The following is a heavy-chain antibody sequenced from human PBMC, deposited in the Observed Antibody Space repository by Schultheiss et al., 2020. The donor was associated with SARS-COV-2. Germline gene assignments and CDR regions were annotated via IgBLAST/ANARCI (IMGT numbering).Heavy chain of an antibody. D-gene: IGHD1-26*01. Sequence: GGSLRLSCAASGFTFSSYGMHWVRQAPGKGLEWVAVLWHDGSHEDYADSVKGRFTISRDNSKNTLYLQMNSLRAEDTAVFYCARDGGSGTPGVYFDLWGRGTLVTVSS. CDR2: LWHDGSHE. V-gene: IGHV3-33*01. CDR1: GFTFSSYG. CDR3: ARDGGSGTPGVYFDL. J-gene: IGHJ2*01.